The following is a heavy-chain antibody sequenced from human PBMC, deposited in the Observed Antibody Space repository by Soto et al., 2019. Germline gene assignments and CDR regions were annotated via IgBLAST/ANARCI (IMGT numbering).Heavy chain of an antibody. Sequence: GGSLRLSCEASGFAFSSYAMHRVRQAPGKGLEWVGVISYDGNYIYYADSVKGRFTISRDNSKNTLYVQVNSLRPEDTAVYYCAKGILSATIGPYAMDVWGQGXTVTV. CDR1: GFAFSSYA. CDR3: AKGILSATIGPYAMDV. J-gene: IGHJ6*02. V-gene: IGHV3-30*18. D-gene: IGHD3-16*01. CDR2: ISYDGNYI.